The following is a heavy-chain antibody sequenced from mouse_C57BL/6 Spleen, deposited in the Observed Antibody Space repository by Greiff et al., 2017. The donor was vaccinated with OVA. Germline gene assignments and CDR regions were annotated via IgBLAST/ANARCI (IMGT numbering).Heavy chain of an antibody. CDR1: GFTFSNYW. Sequence: EVQGVESGGGLVQPGGSMKLSCVASGFTFSNYWMNWVRQSPEKGLEWVAQIRLKSDNYATHYAESVKGRFTISRDDSKSSVYLQMNNLRAEDTGIYYCTVSSHFDYWGQGTTLTVSS. CDR3: TVSSHFDY. V-gene: IGHV6-3*01. CDR2: IRLKSDNYAT. J-gene: IGHJ2*01.